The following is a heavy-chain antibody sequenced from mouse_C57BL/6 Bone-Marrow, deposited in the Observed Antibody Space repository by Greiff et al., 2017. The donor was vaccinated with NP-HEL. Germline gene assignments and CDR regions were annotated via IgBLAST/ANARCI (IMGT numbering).Heavy chain of an antibody. Sequence: EVQLQQSGPELVKPGASVKISCKASGYTFTDYYMNWVKQSHGKSLEWIGDINPNNGGTSYNQKFKGKATLTVDKSSSTAYMELRSLTTEDSAVYYCARSTTVVEGDYWGQGTTLTVSS. CDR3: ARSTTVVEGDY. CDR2: INPNNGGT. CDR1: GYTFTDYY. J-gene: IGHJ2*01. V-gene: IGHV1-26*01. D-gene: IGHD1-1*01.